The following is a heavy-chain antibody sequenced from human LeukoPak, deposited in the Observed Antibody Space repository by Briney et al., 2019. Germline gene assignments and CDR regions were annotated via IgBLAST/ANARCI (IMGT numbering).Heavy chain of an antibody. Sequence: SETLFLTCAVSGYSISSGYYWGWIRQPPGKGLEWIGSIYHSGSTYYNPSLKSRVTISVDTSKNQFSLKLSSVTAADTAVYYCARHSRVSYYFDYWGQGTLVTVSS. CDR3: ARHSRVSYYFDY. CDR1: GYSISSGYY. J-gene: IGHJ4*02. V-gene: IGHV4-38-2*01. CDR2: IYHSGST.